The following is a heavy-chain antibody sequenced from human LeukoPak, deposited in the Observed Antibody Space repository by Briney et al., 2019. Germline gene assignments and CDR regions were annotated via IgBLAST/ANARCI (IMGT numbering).Heavy chain of an antibody. V-gene: IGHV1-69*05. Sequence: SVKVSCKASGGTFSSYAISWVRQAPGQGLEWMGRIIPIFGTANYAQKFQGRVTITTDESTSTAYMELSSLRSEDTAVYYCASTPAPGSGYMGSFDYWGQGTLVTVSS. J-gene: IGHJ4*02. D-gene: IGHD6-13*01. CDR3: ASTPAPGSGYMGSFDY. CDR1: GGTFSSYA. CDR2: IIPIFGTA.